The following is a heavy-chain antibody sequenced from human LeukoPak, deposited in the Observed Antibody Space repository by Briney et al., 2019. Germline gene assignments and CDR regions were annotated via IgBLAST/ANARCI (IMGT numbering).Heavy chain of an antibody. V-gene: IGHV1-69*06. CDR2: SIPIFGTA. J-gene: IGHJ4*02. Sequence: SEKVSCKASGGTFSSYAISWVRQAPGQGLEWMGGSIPIFGTANYAQKFQGRVTITADKSTSTAYMELRSLRSEDTAVYYCAREISIAAAGTLDFDYWGQGTLVTVSS. CDR3: AREISIAAAGTLDFDY. CDR1: GGTFSSYA. D-gene: IGHD6-13*01.